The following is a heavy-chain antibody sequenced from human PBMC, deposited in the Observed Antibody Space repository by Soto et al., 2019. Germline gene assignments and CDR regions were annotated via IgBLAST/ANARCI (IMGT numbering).Heavy chain of an antibody. CDR1: GFTVSTYG. CDR3: TGEVASAY. D-gene: IGHD2-8*02. J-gene: IGHJ4*02. Sequence: QVPLVESGGGVVQPGRSLRLSCAVSGFTVSTYGMHWVRQAPGKGLEWVAVISRDGGTKYYADSVKGRFTISRDNSRNTLFLEMNSLRSADMAVYYCTGEVASAYWGQGTLVTVSS. V-gene: IGHV3-30*03. CDR2: ISRDGGTK.